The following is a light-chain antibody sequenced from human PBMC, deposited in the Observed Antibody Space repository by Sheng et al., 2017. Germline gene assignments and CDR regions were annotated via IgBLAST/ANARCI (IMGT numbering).Light chain of an antibody. CDR1: DSNIGTNV. J-gene: IGLJ2*01. CDR2: SDN. V-gene: IGLV1-44*01. Sequence: QSVLTQPPSASGTPGQRVTISCSGSDSNIGTNVVHWYQQFPGMAPKLLIYSDNKWPSGVPDRFSGSKSGTSASLAISGLQSEDEADYYCQSYDISPSGYVVIGGGNQTDRP. CDR3: QSYDISPSGYVV.